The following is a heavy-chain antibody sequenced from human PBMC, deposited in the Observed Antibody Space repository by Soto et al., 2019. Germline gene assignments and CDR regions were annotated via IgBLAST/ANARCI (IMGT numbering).Heavy chain of an antibody. J-gene: IGHJ6*03. Sequence: GGSLRLSCAASGFTFDDYAMHWVRQAPGKGLEWVSGINWNSVNIGYADSVKGRFTISRDNAKNSLYLQMNSLRPEDTALYYCAKDWGSGSSCMDVWGKGTTVTVSS. V-gene: IGHV3-9*01. CDR2: INWNSVNI. CDR3: AKDWGSGSSCMDV. D-gene: IGHD3-10*01. CDR1: GFTFDDYA.